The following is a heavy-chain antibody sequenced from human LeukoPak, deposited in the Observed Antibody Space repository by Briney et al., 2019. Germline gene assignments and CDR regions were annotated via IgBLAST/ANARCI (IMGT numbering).Heavy chain of an antibody. CDR2: ITADGGGT. J-gene: IGHJ4*02. CDR3: VKEDHYGDYVQIDH. Sequence: GGSLRLSCAASGFSFGSSVMSWVRQAPGKGLEWVSAITADGGGTNHADPVKGRFTISRDNSKSTLYLQMNSLRAEDTAVYYCVKEDHYGDYVQIDHWGQGTLVTVSS. D-gene: IGHD4-17*01. V-gene: IGHV3-23*01. CDR1: GFSFGSSV.